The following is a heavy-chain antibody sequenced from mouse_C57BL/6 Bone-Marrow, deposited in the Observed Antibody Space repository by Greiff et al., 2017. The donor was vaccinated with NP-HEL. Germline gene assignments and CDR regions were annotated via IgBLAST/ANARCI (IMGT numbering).Heavy chain of an antibody. Sequence: QVQLQQPGAELVRPVSSVKLSCKASGYTFTSYWMDWVKQRPGQGLEWIGNIYPSDSETHYNQKFKDKATLTVDKSSSTAYMQLSSLTSEDSAVYYCASWSHWYFDVWGTGTTVTVSS. CDR3: ASWSHWYFDV. CDR2: IYPSDSET. J-gene: IGHJ1*03. V-gene: IGHV1-61*01. CDR1: GYTFTSYW.